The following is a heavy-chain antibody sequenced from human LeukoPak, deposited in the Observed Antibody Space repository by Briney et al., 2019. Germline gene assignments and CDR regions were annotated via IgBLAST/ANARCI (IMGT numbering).Heavy chain of an antibody. Sequence: ASVKVCCKASGGTFSSYAISWVRQAPGQGLEWMGGIVPIFGTANYAQKFQGRVTITADESTSTAYMELSSLRSEDTAVYYCARGEIVAVAGTTGGYYYYGMDVWGKGTTVTVSS. CDR3: ARGEIVAVAGTTGGYYYYGMDV. CDR1: GGTFSSYA. CDR2: IVPIFGTA. J-gene: IGHJ6*04. V-gene: IGHV1-69*01. D-gene: IGHD6-19*01.